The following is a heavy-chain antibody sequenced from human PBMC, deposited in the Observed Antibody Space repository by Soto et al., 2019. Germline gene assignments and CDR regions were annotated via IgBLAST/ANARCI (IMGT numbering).Heavy chain of an antibody. CDR3: ARAGYSYGTGAFDI. Sequence: EVQLVESGGGLVQPGGSLRLSCAASGFTVSSNYMSWVRQAPGKGLEWVSVIYSGGSTYYADSLKGRFTISRDNSKNTLYLQMNSLRAEDTAVYYCARAGYSYGTGAFDIWGQGTMVTVSS. D-gene: IGHD5-18*01. V-gene: IGHV3-66*01. CDR1: GFTVSSNY. CDR2: IYSGGST. J-gene: IGHJ3*02.